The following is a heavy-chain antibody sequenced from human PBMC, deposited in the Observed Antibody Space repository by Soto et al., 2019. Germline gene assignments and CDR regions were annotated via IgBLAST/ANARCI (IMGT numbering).Heavy chain of an antibody. CDR1: GGSVSSATYY. CDR3: ARDPYLRTGPWGMDV. Sequence: PSETLSLTCTVSGGSVSSATYYWNWIRQPPGKGLEWIGSVYYSGTPNYNPSLKSRVTISMDTSYNRLSLKLRSVTAADTAVYYCARDPYLRTGPWGMDVWGQGTTVTVSS. J-gene: IGHJ6*02. V-gene: IGHV4-61*01. D-gene: IGHD3-9*01. CDR2: VYYSGTP.